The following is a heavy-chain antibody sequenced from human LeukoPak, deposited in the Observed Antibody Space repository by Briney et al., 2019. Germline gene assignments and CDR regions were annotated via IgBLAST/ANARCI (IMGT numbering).Heavy chain of an antibody. CDR2: IIPIFGTA. Sequence: ASVKVSCKASGGTFSSYAISWVRQAPGQGLEWMGGIIPIFGTANYAQKFQGRVTITTDESTSTAYMELSSLRSEDTAVYYCARTPQGYYYMDVWGKGTTATVSS. J-gene: IGHJ6*03. V-gene: IGHV1-69*05. CDR1: GGTFSSYA. CDR3: ARTPQGYYYMDV.